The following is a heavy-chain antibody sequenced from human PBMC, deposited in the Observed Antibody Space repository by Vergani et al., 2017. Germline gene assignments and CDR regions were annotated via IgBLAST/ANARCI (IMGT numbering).Heavy chain of an antibody. CDR1: GGTFSSYA. CDR3: ARDRGWGSSWPLWRFDP. CDR2: INPNSGGT. D-gene: IGHD6-13*01. V-gene: IGHV1-2*02. Sequence: QVQLVQSGAEVKKPGSSVKVSCKASGGTFSSYAISWVRQAPGQGLEWMGWINPNSGGTNYAQKFQGRVTMTRDTSISTAYMELSRLRSDDTAVYYCARDRGWGSSWPLWRFDPWGQGTLVTVSS. J-gene: IGHJ5*02.